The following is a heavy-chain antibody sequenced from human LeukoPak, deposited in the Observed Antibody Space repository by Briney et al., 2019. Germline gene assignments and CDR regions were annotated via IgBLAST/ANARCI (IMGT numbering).Heavy chain of an antibody. V-gene: IGHV4-59*01. CDR3: ARDREATTAYDAFDI. CDR1: GDSISSYY. CDR2: IYYSGST. J-gene: IGHJ3*02. D-gene: IGHD4-17*01. Sequence: SETLSLTCTVSGDSISSYYWSWIRQPPGKGLEWIGYIYYSGSTKYNPSLKSRVTISVDTSKNQFSLKLSSVTAADTAVYYCARDREATTAYDAFDIWGRGTMVTVSS.